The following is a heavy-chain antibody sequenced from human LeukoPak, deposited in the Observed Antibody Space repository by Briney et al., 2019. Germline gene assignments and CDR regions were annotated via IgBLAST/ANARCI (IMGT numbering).Heavy chain of an antibody. J-gene: IGHJ4*02. CDR2: IYYSGST. V-gene: IGHV4-59*12. Sequence: SETLSLTCTVSTGSISSYFWSWIRQPPGKGLEWTGYIYYSGSTNYNPSLKSRVTISVDTSKNQFSLKLSSVTAADTAVYYCARTYPSVTTVTIGEYYFDYWGQGTLVTVSS. CDR3: ARTYPSVTTVTIGEYYFDY. D-gene: IGHD4-17*01. CDR1: TGSISSYF.